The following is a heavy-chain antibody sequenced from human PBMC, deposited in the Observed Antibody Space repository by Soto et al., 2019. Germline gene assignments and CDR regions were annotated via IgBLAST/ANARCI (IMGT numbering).Heavy chain of an antibody. J-gene: IGHJ6*02. D-gene: IGHD2-15*01. Sequence: QVQLVQSGAEVKNPGSSVKVSCKASGGTFSSYAISWVRQAPGQGLEWMGGIIPIFGTANYAQKFQGRVTITADESTSTAYMELSSLRSEDTAVYYCASDIRHIVVVVAATIQQANYGMDVCGQGTTVTVSS. CDR1: GGTFSSYA. CDR3: ASDIRHIVVVVAATIQQANYGMDV. V-gene: IGHV1-69*01. CDR2: IIPIFGTA.